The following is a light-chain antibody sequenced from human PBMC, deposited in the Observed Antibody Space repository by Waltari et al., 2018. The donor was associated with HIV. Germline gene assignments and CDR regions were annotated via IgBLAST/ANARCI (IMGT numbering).Light chain of an antibody. V-gene: IGLV3-25*03. CDR1: ALPKKY. CDR2: NDS. Sequence: SYDLPQTPSVSVSPGQTARINCSRGALPKKYSYWYRQKAVQAPILLIYNDSERPSGIPERISGSGSGTGVTLTITDVQAEDEGDYFCQSTDHDGTWVFGGGTKLTVL. CDR3: QSTDHDGTWV. J-gene: IGLJ3*02.